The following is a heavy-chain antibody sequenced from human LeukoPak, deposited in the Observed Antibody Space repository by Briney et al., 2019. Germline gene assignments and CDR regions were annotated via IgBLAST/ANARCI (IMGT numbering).Heavy chain of an antibody. Sequence: GGSLRLSCAASGFTFSSYSMNWVRQAPGKGLEWVSSISSSSSYIYYADSVKGRFTISRDNAKNSLYLQMNSLRAEDTAVYYCARGRTGIAAAGQHFDYWGQGTLVTVSS. CDR3: ARGRTGIAAAGQHFDY. V-gene: IGHV3-21*01. CDR1: GFTFSSYS. J-gene: IGHJ4*02. D-gene: IGHD6-13*01. CDR2: ISSSSSYI.